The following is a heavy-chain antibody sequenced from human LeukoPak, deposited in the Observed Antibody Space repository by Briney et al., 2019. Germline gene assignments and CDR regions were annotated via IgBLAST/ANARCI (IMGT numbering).Heavy chain of an antibody. CDR3: ARDKYGDYVIDY. Sequence: SGGSLRLSCVASGLLVSNYAMSWARQAPGKGLEWVSVSGSGGATFYADSVKGRFTISRDNAKNSLYLQMNSLRAEDTAVYYCARDKYGDYVIDYWGQGTLVTVSS. CDR2: SGSGGAT. J-gene: IGHJ4*02. D-gene: IGHD4-17*01. CDR1: GLLVSNYA. V-gene: IGHV3-23*01.